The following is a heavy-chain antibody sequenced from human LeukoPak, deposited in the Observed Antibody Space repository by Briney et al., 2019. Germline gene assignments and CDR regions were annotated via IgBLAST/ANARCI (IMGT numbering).Heavy chain of an antibody. Sequence: GGSLRLSCAASGFTFNTFNMNWVRQAPGKGLEWVSSITSGGDYIYYADSVKGRFTTSRDNAKNSLSLQLNSLRVEDTAVYYCARGHYDVLAASYKRTPNYWGQGTLVTVSS. D-gene: IGHD3-9*01. V-gene: IGHV3-21*01. CDR3: ARGHYDVLAASYKRTPNY. CDR1: GFTFNTFN. J-gene: IGHJ4*02. CDR2: ITSGGDYI.